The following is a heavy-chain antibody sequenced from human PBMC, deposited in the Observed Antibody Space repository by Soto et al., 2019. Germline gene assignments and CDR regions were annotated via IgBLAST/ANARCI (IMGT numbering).Heavy chain of an antibody. D-gene: IGHD5-12*01. CDR1: GYPFTTYL. Sequence: GESLKISSKCIGYPFTTYLIGLVRPLPGKGLEWMGIIYPDDSDTRYSPSFQGQVIISADKSTSTAYLQWSSLKASDTAIYYSARTRTAYDRGPFDFWGQGTLVTVSS. J-gene: IGHJ4*02. CDR3: ARTRTAYDRGPFDF. CDR2: IYPDDSDT. V-gene: IGHV5-51*01.